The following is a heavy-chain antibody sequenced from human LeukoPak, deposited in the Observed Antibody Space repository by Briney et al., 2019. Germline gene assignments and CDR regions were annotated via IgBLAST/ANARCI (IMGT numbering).Heavy chain of an antibody. J-gene: IGHJ5*02. CDR2: INHSGST. CDR1: GGSISSSSYY. CDR3: ASLIAVAGTIDP. Sequence: SETLSLTCTVSGGSISSSSYYWGWIRQPPGTGLEWIGEINHSGSTNYNPSLKSRVTISVDTSKNQFSLKLSSVTAADTAVYYCASLIAVAGTIDPWGQGTLVTVSS. D-gene: IGHD6-19*01. V-gene: IGHV4-39*07.